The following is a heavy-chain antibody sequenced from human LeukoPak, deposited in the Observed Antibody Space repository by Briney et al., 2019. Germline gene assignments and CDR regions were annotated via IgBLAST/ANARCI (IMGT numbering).Heavy chain of an antibody. CDR1: VLTLSSCS. CDR3: EREGYSGYVLALHM. CDR2: ISSSSSYI. D-gene: IGHD5-12*01. J-gene: IGHJ3*02. Sequence: GWSLRLSRAASVLTLSSCSMKWVRQAPRKGLEWVSSISSSSSYIYYADPVKGRFTIYRDNAKTLWYLRIHSRRAGATAVYDVEREGYSGYVLALHMWGQGTMLSVSS. V-gene: IGHV3-21*01.